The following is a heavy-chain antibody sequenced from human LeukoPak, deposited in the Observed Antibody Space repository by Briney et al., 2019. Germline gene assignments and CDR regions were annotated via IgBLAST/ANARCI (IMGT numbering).Heavy chain of an antibody. J-gene: IGHJ4*02. Sequence: PGGSLRLSCAASGFTFSSYPMHWVRQAPGKWLEWVAVISYDGSSRYSADSVKGRFTISRDNSKNTLYLQMNSLRADDTAVYYCVRVGEAMTTTGGSFDYWGQGTLVTVSS. CDR3: VRVGEAMTTTGGSFDY. D-gene: IGHD5-24*01. CDR2: ISYDGSSR. CDR1: GFTFSSYP. V-gene: IGHV3-30*04.